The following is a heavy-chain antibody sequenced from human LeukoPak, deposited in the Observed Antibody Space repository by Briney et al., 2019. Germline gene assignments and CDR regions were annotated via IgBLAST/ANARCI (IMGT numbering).Heavy chain of an antibody. CDR1: GGSISSYY. CDR2: INHSGST. J-gene: IGHJ4*02. CDR3: ARGSYQWLVPYYFDY. Sequence: SETLSLTCTVSGGSISSYYWSWIRQPPGKGLEWIGEINHSGSTNYNPSLKSRVTISVDTSKNQFSLKLSSVTAADTAVYYCARGSYQWLVPYYFDYWGQGTLVTVSS. V-gene: IGHV4-34*01. D-gene: IGHD6-19*01.